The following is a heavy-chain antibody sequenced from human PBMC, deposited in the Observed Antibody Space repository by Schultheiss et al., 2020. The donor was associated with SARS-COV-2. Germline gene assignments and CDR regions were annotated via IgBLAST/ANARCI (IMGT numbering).Heavy chain of an antibody. CDR2: ISAYNGNT. J-gene: IGHJ6*02. V-gene: IGHV1-18*04. CDR3: ARWRWYYYDSSGYSGENYYYYGMDV. D-gene: IGHD3-22*01. Sequence: GESLKISCKASGYTFTSYGISWVRQAPGQGLEWMGWISAYNGNTNYAQKLQGRVTMTTDTSTSTAYMELRSLRSDDTAVYYCARWRWYYYDSSGYSGENYYYYGMDVWGQGTTVTVSS. CDR1: GYTFTSYG.